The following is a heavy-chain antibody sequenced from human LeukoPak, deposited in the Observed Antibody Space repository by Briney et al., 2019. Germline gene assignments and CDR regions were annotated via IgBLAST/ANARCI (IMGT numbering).Heavy chain of an antibody. D-gene: IGHD2-2*02. CDR1: GFSLSTSGMR. CDR3: ARSPYCSSTSCYTYFDY. CDR2: IDWDDDK. V-gene: IGHV2-70*04. J-gene: IGHJ4*02. Sequence: SGPTLVNPTQTLTLTCTFSGFSLSTSGMRVSWIRQPPGKALEWLARIDWDDDKFYSTSLKTRLTISKDTSKNQVVLTMTNVDPVDTATYYCARSPYCSSTSCYTYFDYWGQGTLVTVSS.